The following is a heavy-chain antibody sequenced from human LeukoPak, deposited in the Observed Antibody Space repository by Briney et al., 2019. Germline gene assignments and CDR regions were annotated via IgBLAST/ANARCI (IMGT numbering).Heavy chain of an antibody. CDR1: GYIFTGYY. CDR2: INPNNGGT. J-gene: IGHJ4*02. Sequence: ASVKVSCKASGYIFTGYYMHWVRQAPGQGLEWMGWINPNNGGTNYAQTFQGRVTMTRDTSISTAYMELRRLRSDDTAVYYCARVAPLLNYYGSGSYLEPLDYWGQGTLVTVSS. CDR3: ARVAPLLNYYGSGSYLEPLDY. D-gene: IGHD3-10*01. V-gene: IGHV1-2*02.